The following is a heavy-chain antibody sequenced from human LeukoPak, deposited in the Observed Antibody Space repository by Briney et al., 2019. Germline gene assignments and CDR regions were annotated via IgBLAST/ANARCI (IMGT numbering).Heavy chain of an antibody. CDR3: ARDQRSCSGGSCYSYYYYGMDV. CDR2: IRYDGSNK. V-gene: IGHV3-30*02. D-gene: IGHD2-15*01. Sequence: GGSLRLSCAASGFTFSSYGMHWVRQAPGKGLEWVAFIRYDGSNKYYADSVKGRFTISRDNSKNTLYLQMNSLRAEDTAVYYCARDQRSCSGGSCYSYYYYGMDVWGQGTTVTVSS. CDR1: GFTFSSYG. J-gene: IGHJ6*02.